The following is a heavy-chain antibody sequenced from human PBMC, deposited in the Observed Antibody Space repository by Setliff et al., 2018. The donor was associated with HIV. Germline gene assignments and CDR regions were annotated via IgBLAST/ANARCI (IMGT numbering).Heavy chain of an antibody. Sequence: SETLSLTCTVSGGSISSHYWSWIRQPPGKGLEWIGHIYTSGSTNYNPSLKSRVTMSVGTSKNQFSLKLSSVTAADTAVYYCASGYQYDSSGYYYVTPIDYWGQGTLVTAPQ. CDR3: ASGYQYDSSGYYYVTPIDY. D-gene: IGHD3-22*01. CDR2: IYTSGST. CDR1: GGSISSHY. J-gene: IGHJ4*02. V-gene: IGHV4-4*08.